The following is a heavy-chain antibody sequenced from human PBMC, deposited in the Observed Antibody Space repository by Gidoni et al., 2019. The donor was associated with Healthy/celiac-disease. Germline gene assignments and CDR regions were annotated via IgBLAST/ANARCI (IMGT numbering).Heavy chain of an antibody. CDR3: ARDERNDYSNYVGPIDY. CDR1: GFTSSSYS. J-gene: IGHJ4*02. V-gene: IGHV3-21*01. Sequence: EVQLVESGGGLVKPGGSLRLSCAASGFTSSSYSMNWVRQAPGKGREWVSSISSSSSYIYYADSVKGRFTISRDNAKNSLYLQMNSLRAEDTAVYYCARDERNDYSNYVGPIDYWGQGTLVTVSS. CDR2: ISSSSSYI. D-gene: IGHD4-4*01.